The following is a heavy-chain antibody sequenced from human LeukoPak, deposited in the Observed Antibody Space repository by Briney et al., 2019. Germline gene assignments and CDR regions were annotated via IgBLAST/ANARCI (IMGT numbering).Heavy chain of an antibody. CDR2: IIPIFGTA. CDR3: ARDCSDSGGFLPSAY. D-gene: IGHD3-22*01. CDR1: GCTLSGQA. V-gene: IGHV1-69*01. J-gene: IGHJ4*02. Sequence: SVKVSCKASGCTLSGQAISWVRQAPGQGLEWMGGIIPIFGTANYAQKFQGRVTITADESTSTAYMELSSLRSEDTAVYYCARDCSDSGGFLPSAYGGQGTLVTVSS.